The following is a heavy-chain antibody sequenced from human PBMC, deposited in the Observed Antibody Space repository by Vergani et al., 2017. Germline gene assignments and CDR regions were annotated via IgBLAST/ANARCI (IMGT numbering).Heavy chain of an antibody. CDR3: VKDAGSYENFFDS. V-gene: IGHV3-23*04. Sequence: VQLVQSGAEVKKPGSSVKVSCAASGFTFSTYAMHWVRQAPGKGLEWVSALTGGGGSTYYADSFKGRFINSRDNSRDTLYLQMNSLRPEDTATYYCVKDAGSYENFFDSWGQGTLVTVSS. CDR1: GFTFSTYA. CDR2: LTGGGGST. J-gene: IGHJ4*02. D-gene: IGHD1-26*01.